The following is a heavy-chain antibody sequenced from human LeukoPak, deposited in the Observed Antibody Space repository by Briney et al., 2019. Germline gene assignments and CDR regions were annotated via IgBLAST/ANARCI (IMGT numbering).Heavy chain of an antibody. V-gene: IGHV3-23*01. CDR3: AKGNPYTSSPLDY. CDR1: GYIFSNSA. D-gene: IGHD6-6*01. Sequence: GGSLRLSCAASGYIFSNSAMTWVRQAPGKGLEWVSGISANGVSTYYADSVKGRFTISRDSSKNTLYLQMNSLRVEDMAVYYCAKGNPYTSSPLDYWGQGILVTVSS. CDR2: ISANGVST. J-gene: IGHJ4*02.